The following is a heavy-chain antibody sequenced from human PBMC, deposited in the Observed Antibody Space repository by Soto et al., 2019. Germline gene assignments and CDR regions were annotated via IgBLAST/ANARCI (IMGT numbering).Heavy chain of an antibody. CDR3: ARGVEAAAGTGDAFDI. J-gene: IGHJ3*02. D-gene: IGHD6-13*01. Sequence: QVQLQQWGAGLLKPSETLSLTCAVYGGSFSGYYWSWIRQPPGKGLEWIGEINHSGSTNYNPSLKSRGTISVDTSKNQFSLKLSSVTAADTAVYYCARGVEAAAGTGDAFDIWGQGTMVTVSS. CDR2: INHSGST. V-gene: IGHV4-34*01. CDR1: GGSFSGYY.